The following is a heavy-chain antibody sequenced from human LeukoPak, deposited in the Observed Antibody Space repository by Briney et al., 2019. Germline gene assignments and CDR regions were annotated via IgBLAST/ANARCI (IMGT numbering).Heavy chain of an antibody. CDR1: GLTFSDQF. J-gene: IGHJ3*02. V-gene: IGHV3-72*01. CDR2: SRNKAKSYTT. Sequence: GGSLRLSCAVSGLTFSDQFMDWVRQAPGKGLEWVGRSRNKAKSYTTEYAASVKGRFTISRDDSKNSLYLQMNSLKTEDTAVYYCARVLVARTQEASDIWGQGTMVTVSS. D-gene: IGHD5-12*01. CDR3: ARVLVARTQEASDI.